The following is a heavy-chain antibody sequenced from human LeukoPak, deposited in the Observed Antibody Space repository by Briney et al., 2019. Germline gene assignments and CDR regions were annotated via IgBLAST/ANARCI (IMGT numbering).Heavy chain of an antibody. CDR3: AKSGIMITFGGVIVLPCFDY. Sequence: PGGSLRLSCAASGFTFSSYAMTWVRQAPGKGLEWVSAISGSGGSTYYADSVKGRFTISRDNSKNTLYLQMNSLRAEDTAVYYCAKSGIMITFGGVIVLPCFDYWGQGTLVTVSS. D-gene: IGHD3-16*02. V-gene: IGHV3-23*01. CDR2: ISGSGGST. J-gene: IGHJ4*02. CDR1: GFTFSSYA.